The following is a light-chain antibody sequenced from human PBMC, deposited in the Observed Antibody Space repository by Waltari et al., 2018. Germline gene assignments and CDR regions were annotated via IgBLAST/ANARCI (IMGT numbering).Light chain of an antibody. CDR3: QTWGTGIQVV. CDR1: SGHSSYA. CDR2: LNSDGSH. Sequence: QLVLTQSPSASASLGASVKLTCTLSSGHSSYAIAWHQQQPEKGPRYLMKLNSDGSHSKGDGIPDRFSGSRSGAERYLTISSLQSEDEADYYCQTWGTGIQVVFGGVTKLTVL. J-gene: IGLJ2*01. V-gene: IGLV4-69*01.